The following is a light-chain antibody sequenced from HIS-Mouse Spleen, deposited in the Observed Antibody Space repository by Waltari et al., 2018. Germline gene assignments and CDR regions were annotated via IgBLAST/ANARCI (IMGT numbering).Light chain of an antibody. CDR1: SSDVGGYNY. CDR2: DVS. V-gene: IGLV2-11*01. CDR3: CSYAGSYTGV. Sequence: QSALTQPRSASGSPGQSVTISCTGPSSDVGGYNYVSWYQQHPGKPPQLMIYDVSKRPSGVPDRFSGSKSGNTASLTISGLQSEDEADYYCCSYAGSYTGVFGTGTKVTVL. J-gene: IGLJ1*01.